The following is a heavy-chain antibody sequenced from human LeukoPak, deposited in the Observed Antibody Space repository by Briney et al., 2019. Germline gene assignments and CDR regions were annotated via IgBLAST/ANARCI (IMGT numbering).Heavy chain of an antibody. J-gene: IGHJ3*02. CDR3: ARDRGAARPPAFDI. CDR1: GGTFSSYA. D-gene: IGHD6-6*01. Sequence: SVKVSCKASGGTFSSYAISWVRQAPGQGLEWMGGIIPIFGTANYAQKFQGRVTITTDESTSTAYMELSSLRSEDTAVYYCARDRGAARPPAFDIWGQGTMVTVSS. CDR2: IIPIFGTA. V-gene: IGHV1-69*05.